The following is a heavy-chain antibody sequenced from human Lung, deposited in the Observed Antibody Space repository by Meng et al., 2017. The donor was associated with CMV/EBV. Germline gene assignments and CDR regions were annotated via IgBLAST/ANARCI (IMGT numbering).Heavy chain of an antibody. D-gene: IGHD5-12*01. CDR2: ISAYNGRT. CDR1: GYTFISYG. V-gene: IGHV1-18*01. CDR3: ARGGYSDYDVRGSDYYYGMDV. Sequence: KISCKASGYTFISYGISWVRQAPGQGLEWMGWISAYNGRTNYAQKFQGRVTMTTDTSTNTAYTELRSLRSDDTAVYFCARGGYSDYDVRGSDYYYGMDVWXQGTTVTVSS. J-gene: IGHJ6*02.